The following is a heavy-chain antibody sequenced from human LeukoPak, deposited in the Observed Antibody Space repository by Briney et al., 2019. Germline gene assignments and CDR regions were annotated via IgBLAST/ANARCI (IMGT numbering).Heavy chain of an antibody. V-gene: IGHV4-34*01. Sequence: SETLSLTCAVYGGSFSGYYWSWIRQPPGKGLEWIGEINHSGSTNYNPSLKSRVTISVDTSKNQFSLKLSSVTAADTAVYYCARASLLWFGEFPHNDYWGQGTLVTVSS. J-gene: IGHJ4*02. CDR3: ARASLLWFGEFPHNDY. CDR1: GGSFSGYY. CDR2: INHSGST. D-gene: IGHD3-10*01.